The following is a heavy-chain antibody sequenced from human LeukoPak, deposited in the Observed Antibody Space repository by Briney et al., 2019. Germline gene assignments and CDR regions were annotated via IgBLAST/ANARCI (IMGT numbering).Heavy chain of an antibody. CDR3: ARAVLEWLWVWFDP. J-gene: IGHJ5*02. Sequence: RASVKVSCKASGGTFSSYAISWVRQAPGQGLEWMGGIIPIFGTANYAQKFQGRVTITADESTSTAYMELSSLRSEDTAVYYCARAVLEWLWVWFDPWGHGTLVTVSS. D-gene: IGHD3-3*01. CDR2: IIPIFGTA. CDR1: GGTFSSYA. V-gene: IGHV1-69*13.